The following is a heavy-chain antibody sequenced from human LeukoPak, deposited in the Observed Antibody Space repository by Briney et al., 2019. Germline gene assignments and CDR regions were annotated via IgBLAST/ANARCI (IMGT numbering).Heavy chain of an antibody. CDR2: INQDGSER. CDR3: ARRGQRHYYDSSGYYSLDY. V-gene: IGHV3-7*01. CDR1: GFTFSSYW. D-gene: IGHD3-22*01. J-gene: IGHJ4*02. Sequence: PGGSLRLSCAASGFTFSSYWMTWVRQAPGKGLEGVGNINQDGSERYYVDSVKGRFTISRDNPKNSLYLQMSGLRAEDTAVYYCARRGQRHYYDSSGYYSLDYWGQGTLVTVSS.